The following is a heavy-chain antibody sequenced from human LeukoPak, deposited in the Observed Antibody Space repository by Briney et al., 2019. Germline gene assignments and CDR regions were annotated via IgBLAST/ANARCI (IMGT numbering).Heavy chain of an antibody. CDR2: IYYSGST. Sequence: PSETLSLTCTVSGGSISSGGYYWSWIRQHPGKGLEWIGYIYYSGSTYYNPSLKSRVTISVDTSKNQFSLKLSSVTAADTAVYYCARNYGSGSYRGGFDYWGQGTLVTVSS. CDR3: ARNYGSGSYRGGFDY. D-gene: IGHD3-10*01. V-gene: IGHV4-31*03. J-gene: IGHJ4*02. CDR1: GGSISSGGYY.